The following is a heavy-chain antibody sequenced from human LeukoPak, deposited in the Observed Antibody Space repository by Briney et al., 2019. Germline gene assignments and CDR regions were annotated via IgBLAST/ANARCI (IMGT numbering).Heavy chain of an antibody. D-gene: IGHD5-12*01. CDR3: AKGRNSGYVSDAFDI. CDR2: ISGSGGST. V-gene: IGHV3-23*01. Sequence: GGSLRLSCAASGFTFSSYAMSGVRQAPGKGLEWVSTISGSGGSTYYADSVKGRFTISRDNSKNTLSLQMTSLRAEDTAVYYCAKGRNSGYVSDAFDIWGQGTMVTVSS. CDR1: GFTFSSYA. J-gene: IGHJ3*02.